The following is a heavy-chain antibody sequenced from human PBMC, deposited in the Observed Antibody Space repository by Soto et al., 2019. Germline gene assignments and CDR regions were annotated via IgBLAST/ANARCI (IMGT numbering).Heavy chain of an antibody. CDR2: ISGGGGST. D-gene: IGHD6-13*01. CDR1: GFTFRSYA. Sequence: GGSLRLSCAASGFTFRSYAMSWVRQAPGKGLEWVSAISGGGGSTYYADSVKGRFTISRDNSKNTLYLQMNSLRAEDTAVYYCAKDSHSSSCCDWIDPWGQGTLVTVSS. V-gene: IGHV3-23*01. CDR3: AKDSHSSSCCDWIDP. J-gene: IGHJ5*02.